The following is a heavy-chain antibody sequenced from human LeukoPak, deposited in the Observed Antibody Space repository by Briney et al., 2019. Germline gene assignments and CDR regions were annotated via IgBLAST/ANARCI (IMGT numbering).Heavy chain of an antibody. CDR1: GYTFTDYY. J-gene: IGHJ4*02. Sequence: GASVKVSCKTSGYTFTDYYLYWVRQAPGQGPEWMGRISPDNGVTKIAQKFQGRVTMTRDTSINTIYVELGRLTGDDTAVYYCARKTTALDYWGQGTQISV. V-gene: IGHV1-2*06. D-gene: IGHD4-17*01. CDR3: ARKTTALDY. CDR2: ISPDNGVT.